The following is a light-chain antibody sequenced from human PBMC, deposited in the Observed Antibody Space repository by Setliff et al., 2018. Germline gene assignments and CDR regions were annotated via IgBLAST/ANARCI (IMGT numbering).Light chain of an antibody. J-gene: IGLJ1*01. Sequence: QSALTQPASVSGSPGQSITISCTGTSSDVGGYDYVSWYQQHPGKAPKFMIYDVSYRPSGVSNRLSGSKSGNTAPLTISGLQAEDEADYYCSSYTSSSTLYVFGTGTKVTVL. CDR3: SSYTSSSTLYV. CDR1: SSDVGGYDY. CDR2: DVS. V-gene: IGLV2-14*03.